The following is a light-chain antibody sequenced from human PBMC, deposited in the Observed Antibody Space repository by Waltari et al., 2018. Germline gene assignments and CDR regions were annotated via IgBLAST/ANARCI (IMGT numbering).Light chain of an antibody. CDR1: SSNIGNNY. CDR3: GTWDSSLSGAV. J-gene: IGLJ7*01. Sequence: QSVLTQPPSVSAAPGQRVTISCSGGSSNIGNNYVSWYRQFPGTAPKLLIYENSEPPSGIPGRFAGSKSGTSATLDSTGLQAGDEADYYCGTWDSSLSGAVFGGGTHLTVL. V-gene: IGLV1-51*02. CDR2: ENS.